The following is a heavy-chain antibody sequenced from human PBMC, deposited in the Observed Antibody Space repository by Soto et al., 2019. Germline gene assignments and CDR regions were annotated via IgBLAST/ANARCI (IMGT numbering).Heavy chain of an antibody. V-gene: IGHV3-15*04. Sequence: GGSLRLSCAASGFTFIKAYMNWVRQAPGKGLEWIGQIDSKLDADKTDVAAPVRGRFTLSRDDSKNSVYLQMSGLEIEDTGMYYCVTRGTGVGSARFDYWRRGSLVTVCS. CDR3: VTRGTGVGSARFDY. D-gene: IGHD2-8*02. CDR2: IDSKLDADKT. CDR1: GFTFIKAY. J-gene: IGHJ4*02.